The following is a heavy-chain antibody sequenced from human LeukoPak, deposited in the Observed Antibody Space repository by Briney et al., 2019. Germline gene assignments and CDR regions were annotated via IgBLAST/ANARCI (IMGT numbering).Heavy chain of an antibody. CDR1: GFTFSLYW. D-gene: IGHD2-21*02. J-gene: IGHJ4*02. Sequence: GGSLRLSCAASGFTFSLYWMHWVRQTPGKGLVWVSRLNSDGSITSYADSVKGRFTISRDNAKNTLYLQMNSLRAEDTALYYCVREYCGGDCYTDFWGQGTLVAVSS. CDR3: VREYCGGDCYTDF. V-gene: IGHV3-74*01. CDR2: LNSDGSIT.